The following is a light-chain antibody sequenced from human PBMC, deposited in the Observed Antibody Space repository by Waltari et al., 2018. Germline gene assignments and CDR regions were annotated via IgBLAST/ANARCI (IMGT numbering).Light chain of an antibody. J-gene: IGLJ2*01. CDR1: TSDVGSYNL. CDR2: EVR. V-gene: IGLV2-23*02. CDR3: CSYGGASIRV. Sequence: SPGQSITISCTGTTSDVGSYNLVSWYRQHPGEAPKLIIYEVRKRPSGVSDRFSGSKSGNTASLTISGLQAEDEADYYCCSYGGASIRVFGGGTKLTVL.